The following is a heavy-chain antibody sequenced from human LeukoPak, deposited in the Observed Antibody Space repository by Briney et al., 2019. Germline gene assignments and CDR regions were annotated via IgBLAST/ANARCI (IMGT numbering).Heavy chain of an antibody. V-gene: IGHV4-34*01. J-gene: IGHJ6*03. CDR1: GESFSGYY. CDR3: YLDA. Sequence: SETLSLTCAVYGESFSGYYWTWIRQSPGKGLEWIGEINPGGSTYSNPSLKSRLTISRDTSNCARGRQEISMIIVVMTAVSYYLDAWGKGTTVAVS. D-gene: IGHD3-22*01. CDR2: INPGGST.